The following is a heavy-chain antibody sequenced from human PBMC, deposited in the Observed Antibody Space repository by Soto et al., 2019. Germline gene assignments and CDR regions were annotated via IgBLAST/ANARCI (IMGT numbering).Heavy chain of an antibody. J-gene: IGHJ3*02. CDR2: ISSSSSYI. V-gene: IGHV3-21*01. D-gene: IGHD3-10*01. CDR1: GFTFSSYS. Sequence: EVQLVESGGGLVKPGGSLRLSCAASGFTFSSYSMNWVRQAPGKGLEWVSSISSSSSYIYYADSVKGRFTISRDNAKNSLYLQMNSLRAEDTAVYYCARGLSGSGRKLDAFDIWGQGTMVTVSS. CDR3: ARGLSGSGRKLDAFDI.